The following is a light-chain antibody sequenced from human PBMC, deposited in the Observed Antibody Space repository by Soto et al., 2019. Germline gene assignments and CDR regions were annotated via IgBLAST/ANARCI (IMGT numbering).Light chain of an antibody. CDR2: KAS. Sequence: DSRMTRSPSTLSASVGDRVTITCRSSQSISSWLAWYQQKPGKASKLLIYKASSLESGVPSRFSGSGSGTDFTLTISSLQPADFATYYCQQSYSTPRITFGHGTRLEI. J-gene: IGKJ5*01. V-gene: IGKV1-5*03. CDR1: QSISSW. CDR3: QQSYSTPRIT.